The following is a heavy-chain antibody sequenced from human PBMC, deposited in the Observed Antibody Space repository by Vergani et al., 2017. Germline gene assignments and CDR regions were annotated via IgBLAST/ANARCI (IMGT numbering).Heavy chain of an antibody. V-gene: IGHV1-2*02. D-gene: IGHD3-10*01. CDR2: INPNSGGT. CDR3: ARDRTRNYGSGSYTTGYYYYYGMDV. Sequence: QVQLVQSGAEVKKPGASVKVSCKASGYTFTGYYMHWVRQAPGQGLEWMGWINPNSGGTNYAQKFQGRVTMTRDTSISTAYMELSRLRFDDTAVYYCARDRTRNYGSGSYTTGYYYYYGMDVWGQGTTVTVSS. J-gene: IGHJ6*02. CDR1: GYTFTGYY.